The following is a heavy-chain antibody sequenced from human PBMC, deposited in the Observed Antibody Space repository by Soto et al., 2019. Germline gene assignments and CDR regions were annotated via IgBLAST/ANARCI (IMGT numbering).Heavy chain of an antibody. V-gene: IGHV3-21*01. CDR3: ARGAVYITIFGVVTYYYFDY. CDR1: GFTFSSYS. CDR2: ISSSSSYI. Sequence: GGSLRLSCAASGFTFSSYSMNWVRQAPGKGLEWVSSISSSSSYIYYADSVKGRFTISRDNAKNSLYLQMNSLRAEDTAVYYCARGAVYITIFGVVTYYYFDYWGQGTLVTVSS. J-gene: IGHJ4*02. D-gene: IGHD3-3*01.